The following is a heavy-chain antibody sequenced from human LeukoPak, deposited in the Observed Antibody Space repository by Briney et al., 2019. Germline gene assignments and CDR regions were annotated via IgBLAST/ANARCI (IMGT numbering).Heavy chain of an antibody. CDR3: ASLWRWLQKHDDFDI. V-gene: IGHV1-2*02. D-gene: IGHD5-24*01. J-gene: IGHJ3*02. Sequence: ASVKVSCKASGYTFTGYYMHWVRQAPGQGLEWMGWINPSSGGTNYAQKFQGRVTMTRDTSISTAYMELSRLRSDDTAVYYCASLWRWLQKHDDFDIWGQGTMVTVSS. CDR1: GYTFTGYY. CDR2: INPSSGGT.